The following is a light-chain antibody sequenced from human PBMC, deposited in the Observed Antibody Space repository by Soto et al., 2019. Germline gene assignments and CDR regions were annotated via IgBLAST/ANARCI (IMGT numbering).Light chain of an antibody. Sequence: HSVLTQPPSASGTPGQRVTISCSGSSSNIGGNTVNWYQQLPGTAPKLLIYGNDQRPSGVPDRFSGSKSGTSASLAISGLQSEDEADYYCAAWDDSLNAFVFGTGTKVTVL. J-gene: IGLJ1*01. V-gene: IGLV1-44*01. CDR2: GND. CDR3: AAWDDSLNAFV. CDR1: SSNIGGNT.